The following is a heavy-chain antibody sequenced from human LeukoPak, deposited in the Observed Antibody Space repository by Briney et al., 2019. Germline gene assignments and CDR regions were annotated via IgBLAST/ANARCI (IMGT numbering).Heavy chain of an antibody. V-gene: IGHV5-51*01. Sequence: GESLKISCKGSGYSFTSYWIGWVRQMPGKGLEWMGIIYPGDSDTRYSPSFQGQVTISADKSISTAYLQWSSLKASDTAMYYCARTGSYYVLPQSPNAYGMDVWGQGTTVTVSS. CDR3: ARTGSYYVLPQSPNAYGMDV. J-gene: IGHJ6*02. CDR2: IYPGDSDT. CDR1: GYSFTSYW. D-gene: IGHD3-10*01.